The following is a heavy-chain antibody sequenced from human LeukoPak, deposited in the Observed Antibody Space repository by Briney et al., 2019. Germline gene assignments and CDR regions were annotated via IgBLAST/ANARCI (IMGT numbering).Heavy chain of an antibody. CDR3: VSSYYYDSSGYPLDY. Sequence: GASVKVSCKASGYTFTSYGISWVRQAPGQGLEWMGRIIPILGIANYAQKFQGRVTITADKSTSTAYMELSSLRSEDTAVYYRVSSYYYDSSGYPLDYWGQGTLVTVSS. D-gene: IGHD3-22*01. CDR1: GYTFTSYG. J-gene: IGHJ4*02. V-gene: IGHV1-69*04. CDR2: IIPILGIA.